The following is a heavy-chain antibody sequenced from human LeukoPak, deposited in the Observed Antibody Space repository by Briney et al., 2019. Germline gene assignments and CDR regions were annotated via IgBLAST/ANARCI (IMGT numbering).Heavy chain of an antibody. V-gene: IGHV3-23*01. CDR1: GFTFSSYA. Sequence: GGSLRLSCAASGFTFSSYAMSWVRQAPGKGLEWVSAISGSGGSTYYADSVKGRFTISRDNSKNTLYLQMHSLRAEDTAVYYCAKSGGSSGWLYWGQGTLVTVSS. CDR3: AKSGGSSGWLY. D-gene: IGHD6-19*01. CDR2: ISGSGGST. J-gene: IGHJ4*02.